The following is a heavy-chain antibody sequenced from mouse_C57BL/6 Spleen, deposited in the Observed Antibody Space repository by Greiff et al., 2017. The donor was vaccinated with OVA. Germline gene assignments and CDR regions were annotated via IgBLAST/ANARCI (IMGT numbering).Heavy chain of an antibody. CDR1: GYTFPSYW. CDR2: IDPSDSET. V-gene: IGHV1-52*01. D-gene: IGHD2-4*01. Sequence: QVQLQQSGAELVRPGSSVKLSCKASGYTFPSYWMHWVKQRPIQGLEWIGNIDPSDSETHYNQKFKDKATLTVDKSSSTAYMQLSSLTSEDSAVYYCARWDYDGYYFDYWGQGTTLTVSS. CDR3: ARWDYDGYYFDY. J-gene: IGHJ2*01.